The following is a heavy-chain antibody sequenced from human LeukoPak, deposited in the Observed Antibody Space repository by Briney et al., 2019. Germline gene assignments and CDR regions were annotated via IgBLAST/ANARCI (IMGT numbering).Heavy chain of an antibody. Sequence: PSETLSLTCAVYGGSFSGYYWSWIRQPPGKGLEWIGEINHSGSTNYNPSLKSRVTISVDTSKNQFSLKLSSVTAADTAVYYCARGLYYYDSSGYYPSIPYYYYCYMDVWGKGTTVTVSS. D-gene: IGHD3-22*01. J-gene: IGHJ6*03. CDR2: INHSGST. CDR3: ARGLYYYDSSGYYPSIPYYYYCYMDV. CDR1: GGSFSGYY. V-gene: IGHV4-34*01.